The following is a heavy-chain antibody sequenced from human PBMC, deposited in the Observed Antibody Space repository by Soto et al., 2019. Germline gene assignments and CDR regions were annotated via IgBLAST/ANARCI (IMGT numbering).Heavy chain of an antibody. Sequence: QVQLQESGPGLVRPSQTLSLTCPVSGGSLNSGGYFWSWIRQVPGKGLEWIGYVYSGDIAYYNPSLQSRVTISLDTSQKQFPLTLTSVTAADTAIYFCAREVMTSVTRGWFDPWGQGTLVTVSS. D-gene: IGHD4-17*01. CDR1: GGSLNSGGYF. J-gene: IGHJ5*02. CDR3: AREVMTSVTRGWFDP. CDR2: VYSGDIA. V-gene: IGHV4-31*03.